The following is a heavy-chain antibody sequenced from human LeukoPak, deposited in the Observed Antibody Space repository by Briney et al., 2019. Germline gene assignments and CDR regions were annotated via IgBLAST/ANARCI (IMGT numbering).Heavy chain of an antibody. Sequence: SETLSLTCTVSGGSISSYYWSWIRQPPGKGLEWIGYIYYSESTNYNPSLKSRVTISVDTPKNQFSLKLSSVTAADTAVYYCARVEWLGTVGFDYWGQGTLVTVSS. J-gene: IGHJ4*02. CDR2: IYYSEST. V-gene: IGHV4-59*01. CDR3: ARVEWLGTVGFDY. CDR1: GGSISSYY. D-gene: IGHD5-12*01.